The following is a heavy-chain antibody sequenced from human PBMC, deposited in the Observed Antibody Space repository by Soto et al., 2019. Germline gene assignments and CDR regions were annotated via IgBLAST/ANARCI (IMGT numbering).Heavy chain of an antibody. J-gene: IGHJ4*02. CDR3: VRDDVGVGIDY. D-gene: IGHD1-26*01. CDR2: IDSDGNYT. V-gene: IGHV3-74*03. Sequence: SLRLSCAASGFTFSSYSMNWVRQAPGKGLVWVSHIDSDGNYTTYADSVKGRFTISRDNAKNTVYLQMNSLRAEDTAVYYCVRDDVGVGIDYWGLGTLVTVSS. CDR1: GFTFSSYS.